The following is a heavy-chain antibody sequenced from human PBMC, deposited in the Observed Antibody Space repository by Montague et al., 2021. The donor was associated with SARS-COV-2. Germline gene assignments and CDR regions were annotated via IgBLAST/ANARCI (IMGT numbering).Heavy chain of an antibody. V-gene: IGHV4-34*01. D-gene: IGHD2-2*02. CDR3: ARVPLYFDGFDF. Sequence: SHTLSLACAVYSGSLTSNYWTWVRQAPGKGLEWIGECNQSGRTTHYNPSLLGRVTISVDMSRNQVFLTLNSVTVADTAVYYCARVPLYFDGFDFWGQGDLVTV. CDR1: SGSLTSNY. J-gene: IGHJ4*02. CDR2: CNQSGRTT.